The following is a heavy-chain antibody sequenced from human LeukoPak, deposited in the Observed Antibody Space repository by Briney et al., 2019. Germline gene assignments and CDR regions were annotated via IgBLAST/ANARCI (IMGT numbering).Heavy chain of an antibody. D-gene: IGHD3-22*01. CDR1: GYTFTGYY. V-gene: IGHV1-8*02. J-gene: IGHJ3*02. Sequence: RASVKVSCKASGYTFTGYYMHWVRQAPGQGLEWMGWMNPNSGNTGYAQKFQGRVTMTRNTSISTAYMELSSLRSEDTAVYYCAVNYYDSSGRDDAFDIWGQGTMVTVSS. CDR3: AVNYYDSSGRDDAFDI. CDR2: MNPNSGNT.